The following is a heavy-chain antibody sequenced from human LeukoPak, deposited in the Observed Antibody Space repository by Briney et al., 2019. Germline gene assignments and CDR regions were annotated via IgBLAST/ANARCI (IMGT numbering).Heavy chain of an antibody. D-gene: IGHD4-17*01. Sequence: PGGSLRLSCAASGFTFSSYSMNWVRQAPGKGLEWVSYISSSSSTIYYADSVKGRFTISRDNSKNTLYLQMNSLRAEDTAVYYCAKDDYGDCTWSYWGQGTLVTVSS. CDR1: GFTFSSYS. V-gene: IGHV3-48*01. CDR3: AKDDYGDCTWSY. J-gene: IGHJ4*02. CDR2: ISSSSSTI.